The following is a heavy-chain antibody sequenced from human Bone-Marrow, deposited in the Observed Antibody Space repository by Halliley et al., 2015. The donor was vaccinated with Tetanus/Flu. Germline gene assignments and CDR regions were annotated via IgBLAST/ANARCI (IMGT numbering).Heavy chain of an antibody. D-gene: IGHD3-3*01. Sequence: GDINRSGSTDYTPPLKNRVTISIDPSKNHFSLNLGSVTAADTAVYYCARGRKLFGVPPRGGDYWGQGTLVTVSS. V-gene: IGHV4-34*01. CDR2: INRSGST. CDR3: ARGRKLFGVPPRGGDY. J-gene: IGHJ4*02.